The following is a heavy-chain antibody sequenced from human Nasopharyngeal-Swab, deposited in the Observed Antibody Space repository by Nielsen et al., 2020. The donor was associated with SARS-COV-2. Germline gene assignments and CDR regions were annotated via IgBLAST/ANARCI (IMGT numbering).Heavy chain of an antibody. V-gene: IGHV3-21*01. CDR1: GFTFSSYS. Sequence: GGSLRLSCAASGFTFSSYSMNWVRQAPGKGLEWVSSISSSSSYIYYADSVKGRFTISRDNAKNSLYLQMNSLRVEDTAVYYCARDLEDYVWGSYRTFDYWGQGTLVTVSS. D-gene: IGHD3-16*02. J-gene: IGHJ4*02. CDR2: ISSSSSYI. CDR3: ARDLEDYVWGSYRTFDY.